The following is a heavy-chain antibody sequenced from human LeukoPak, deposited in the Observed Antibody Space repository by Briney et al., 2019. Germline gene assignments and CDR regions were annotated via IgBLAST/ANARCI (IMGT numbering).Heavy chain of an antibody. Sequence: SQTLSLTCAMSGDSVPPTSAAWNWFRQSPSRGLEWLGKTYYRSEWYTDYATSVRGRISIKPGTTNNPFSLQLDSVTPEDTAVCYCARDLTAMTDTFFDSWGQGILVTVSS. V-gene: IGHV6-1*01. J-gene: IGHJ4*02. CDR2: TYYRSEWYT. CDR1: GDSVPPTSAA. D-gene: IGHD5-18*01. CDR3: ARDLTAMTDTFFDS.